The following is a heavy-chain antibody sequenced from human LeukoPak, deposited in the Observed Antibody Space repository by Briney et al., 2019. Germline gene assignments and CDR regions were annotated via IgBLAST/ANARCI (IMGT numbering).Heavy chain of an antibody. V-gene: IGHV3-13*04. J-gene: IGHJ4*02. CDR3: ARVSGSGSYYYDF. CDR1: GFTFSSYH. D-gene: IGHD3-10*01. Sequence: GGSLRLSCAASGFTFSSYHMHWVRQATGKGLEWVSGIGTAGDTYYAGFVKGRFTISRGNAKNSFYLQMNSLRPGDTAVYYCARVSGSGSYYYDFWGQGILVTVSS. CDR2: IGTAGDT.